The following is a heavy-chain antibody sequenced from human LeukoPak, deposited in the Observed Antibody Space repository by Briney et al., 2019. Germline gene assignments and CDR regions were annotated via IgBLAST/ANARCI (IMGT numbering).Heavy chain of an antibody. CDR1: GGSISSGNW. CDR3: ASPIYGDYTENGFDI. CDR2: IYHSGRT. J-gene: IGHJ3*02. D-gene: IGHD4-17*01. Sequence: SETLSLTCAVSGGSISSGNWWTWVRQPPGKGLEWIGEIYHSGRTNYNPSLKSRVTISVDKSKNQFSLKLNSVTAADTAVYYCASPIYGDYTENGFDIWGQGTMVTVSS. V-gene: IGHV4-4*02.